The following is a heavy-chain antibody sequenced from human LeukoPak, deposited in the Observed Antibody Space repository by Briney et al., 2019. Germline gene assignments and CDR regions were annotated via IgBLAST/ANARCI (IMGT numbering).Heavy chain of an antibody. CDR1: GGSFSGYY. CDR3: ARGLGPSDFDY. D-gene: IGHD3-10*01. CDR2: INHSGST. Sequence: SETLSLTCAVYGGSFSGYYWSWIRQPPGKGLEWIGEINHSGSTNYNPSLKSRVTISVDTSKNQFSLKLSSVTAADTAVYYCARGLGPSDFDYWGQGTLVTVSS. J-gene: IGHJ4*02. V-gene: IGHV4-34*01.